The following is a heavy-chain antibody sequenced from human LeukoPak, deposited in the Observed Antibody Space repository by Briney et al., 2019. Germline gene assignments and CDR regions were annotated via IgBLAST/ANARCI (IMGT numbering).Heavy chain of an antibody. V-gene: IGHV3-9*03. CDR3: AKGMVRGVISYYMDV. Sequence: PGGSLRLSCAGSGFTFSTSWMHWVRQAPGKGLEWVSGISWNSGSIGYADSVKGRFTISRDNAKNSLYLQMNSLRAEDMALYYCAKGMVRGVISYYMDVWGKGTTVTVSS. CDR1: GFTFSTSW. D-gene: IGHD3-10*01. J-gene: IGHJ6*03. CDR2: ISWNSGSI.